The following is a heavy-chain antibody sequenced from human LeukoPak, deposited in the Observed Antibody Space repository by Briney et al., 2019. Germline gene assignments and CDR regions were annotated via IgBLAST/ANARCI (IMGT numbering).Heavy chain of an antibody. D-gene: IGHD1-26*01. CDR1: GFTFSSYN. CDR2: IRSKAYGGTT. V-gene: IGHV3-49*04. CDR3: TRIERYSGSYNLD. Sequence: PGGSLRLSCAASGFTFSSYNMNWVRQAPGKGLEWVGFIRSKAYGGTTEYAASVKGRFTISRDDSKSIAYLQMNSLKTEDTAVYYCTRIERYSGSYNLDWGQGTLVTVSS. J-gene: IGHJ4*02.